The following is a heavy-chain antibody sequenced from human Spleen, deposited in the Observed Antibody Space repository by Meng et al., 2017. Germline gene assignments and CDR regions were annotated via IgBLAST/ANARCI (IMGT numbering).Heavy chain of an antibody. V-gene: IGHV4-34*01. Sequence: SETLSLTCAVYGGSFSGYSWSWIRQPPGKGLEWIATIYYSGNSYYNPSLTSRVTISVDTSKNQFSLKLSSVTAADTAVYYCVRIPVAGTIDYWGQGTLVTVSS. CDR2: IYYSGNS. CDR1: GGSFSGYS. D-gene: IGHD6-19*01. CDR3: VRIPVAGTIDY. J-gene: IGHJ4*02.